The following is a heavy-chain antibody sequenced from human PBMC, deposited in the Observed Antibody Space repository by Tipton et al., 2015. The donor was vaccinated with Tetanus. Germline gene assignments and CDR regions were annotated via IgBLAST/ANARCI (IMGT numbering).Heavy chain of an antibody. J-gene: IGHJ4*02. V-gene: IGHV3-21*01. CDR1: GFSITNYR. D-gene: IGHD6-19*01. CDR3: VRGSSQWRGIDY. CDR2: ISSTSRYI. Sequence: GSLRLSCEVTGFSITNYRMNWVRQAPGRGLEWVSSISSTSRYIYYAASVKGRFSISRDDAKNTLYLQMNSLTADDTAVYYCVRGSSQWRGIDYWGQGTLVTVSS.